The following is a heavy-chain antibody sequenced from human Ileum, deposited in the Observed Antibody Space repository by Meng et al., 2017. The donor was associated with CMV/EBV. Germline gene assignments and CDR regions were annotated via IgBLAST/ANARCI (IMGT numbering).Heavy chain of an antibody. CDR3: VAIRLGA. V-gene: IGHV1-46*01. J-gene: IGHJ5*02. CDR1: GNTFTSQY. CDR2: INPSGDST. Sequence: ASVKISCKTSGNTFTSQYVHWVRQTPGQGLEWMGIINPSGDSTNYARKFQGRVTMARDTSTSTVHMELNSLTSKDTAMYYCVAIRLGAWGQGTLVTVSS.